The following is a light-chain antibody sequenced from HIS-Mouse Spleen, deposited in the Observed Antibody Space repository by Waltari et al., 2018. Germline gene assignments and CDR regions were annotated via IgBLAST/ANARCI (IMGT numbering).Light chain of an antibody. CDR2: EDS. Sequence: SYELTQPPSVSVSPGQTARITCSGDALTKNNAYSYQQKSGQAPVLVIYEDSKRPSGIPERFSGSSSGTMATLTISGAQVEDEADYYCYSTDSSGNHYVFGTGTKVTVL. J-gene: IGLJ1*01. V-gene: IGLV3-10*01. CDR1: ALTKNN. CDR3: YSTDSSGNHYV.